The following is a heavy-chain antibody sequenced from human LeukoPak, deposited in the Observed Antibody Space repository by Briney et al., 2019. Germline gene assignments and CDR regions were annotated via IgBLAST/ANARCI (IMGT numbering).Heavy chain of an antibody. CDR3: AKDPSSGWYRWSMDV. J-gene: IGHJ6*02. V-gene: IGHV3-74*01. CDR2: INNDGSST. CDR1: GFTFSSYW. D-gene: IGHD6-19*01. Sequence: GGSLRLSCAASGFTFSSYWMHWVRHAPGKGLVWVSRINNDGSSTIYADSVKGRFTISRDNAKNTLYLQMNSLTTEDTALYYCAKDPSSGWYRWSMDVWGQGTTVTVSS.